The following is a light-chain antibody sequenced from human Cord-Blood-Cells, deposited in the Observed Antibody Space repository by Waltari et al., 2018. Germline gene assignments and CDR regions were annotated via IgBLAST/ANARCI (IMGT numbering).Light chain of an antibody. Sequence: DIQMTQSPSSLSASVVDRVTITCRASQSISSYLNWYQQKPGKAPKLLIYAASSLQRGVPSRFSGSGSGTDFTLTISSLQPEDFATYYCQQSYSTPQSFGQGTKLEIK. J-gene: IGKJ2*03. CDR2: AAS. CDR3: QQSYSTPQS. V-gene: IGKV1-39*01. CDR1: QSISSY.